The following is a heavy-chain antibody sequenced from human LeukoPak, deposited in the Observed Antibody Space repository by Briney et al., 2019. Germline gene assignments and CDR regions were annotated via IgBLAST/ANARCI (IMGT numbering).Heavy chain of an antibody. J-gene: IGHJ6*03. CDR3: ARTTEGGYTYNYFYYYYMDV. V-gene: IGHV4-59*01. CDR1: GASISSYY. Sequence: SETLSLTCTVSGASISSYYWSWIRQPPGKGLEWIGYIYYSGSTNYNPSLKSRISISVDTSKNQFSLKLSSVTAADTAVYYCARTTEGGYTYNYFYYYYMDVWGKGTTVTISS. D-gene: IGHD5-18*01. CDR2: IYYSGST.